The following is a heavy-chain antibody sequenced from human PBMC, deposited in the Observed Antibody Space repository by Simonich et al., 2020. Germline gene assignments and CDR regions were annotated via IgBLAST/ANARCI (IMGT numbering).Heavy chain of an antibody. CDR2: IYYSGRP. CDR3: ARHAGFAFDI. J-gene: IGHJ3*02. CDR1: GGSISSSSYY. V-gene: IGHV4-39*01. Sequence: QLQLQESGPGLVKHSETLSLTCTVSGGSISSSSYYWGWIRQPPGKGLEWIGGIYYSGRPYYTPSLKSRVTTSVDTSKNQFSLKLSSVTAADTAVYYCARHAGFAFDIWGQGTMVTVSS. D-gene: IGHD6-13*01.